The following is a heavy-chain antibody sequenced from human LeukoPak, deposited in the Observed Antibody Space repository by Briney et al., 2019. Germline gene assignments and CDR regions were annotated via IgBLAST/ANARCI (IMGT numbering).Heavy chain of an antibody. D-gene: IGHD6-19*01. V-gene: IGHV3-23*01. CDR2: ISGSGGST. J-gene: IGHJ3*02. CDR1: GFTFRSYA. Sequence: GGSLRLSCAASGFTFRSYAMNWVRQAPGKGMERVSLISGSGGSTSYADSVKGRITISRDNSKNTLYLQMNSLRAEDTAVYYCATERLHYSSGWYGAFNIWGQGSMVTVSS. CDR3: ATERLHYSSGWYGAFNI.